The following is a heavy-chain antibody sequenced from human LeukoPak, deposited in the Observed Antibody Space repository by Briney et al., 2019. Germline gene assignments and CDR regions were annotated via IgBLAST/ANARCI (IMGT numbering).Heavy chain of an antibody. D-gene: IGHD2-21*02. CDR3: ASSKCGGDCYDAFDI. CDR1: GFTFSSYG. J-gene: IGHJ3*02. Sequence: PGRSLRLSCAASGFTFSSYGMHWVRQAPGKGLEWVAVIWYDGSNKYYADSVKGRFTISRDNSKNTLYLQMNSLRAEDTAVYYCASSKCGGDCYDAFDIWGQGTMVTVSS. V-gene: IGHV3-33*01. CDR2: IWYDGSNK.